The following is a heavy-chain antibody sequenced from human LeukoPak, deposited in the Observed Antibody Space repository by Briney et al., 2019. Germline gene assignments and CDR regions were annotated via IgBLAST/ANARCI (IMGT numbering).Heavy chain of an antibody. D-gene: IGHD3-3*01. Sequence: GGSLRLSCAASGFIFSSYGMSWVRQAPGKWLEWVSAISGSGGSTYYADSVKGRFTISRDNAKNSQYLQMNSLRAEDTAVYYCARAGIWRALDAFDIWGQGTMVTVSS. V-gene: IGHV3-23*01. CDR1: GFIFSSYG. J-gene: IGHJ3*02. CDR3: ARAGIWRALDAFDI. CDR2: ISGSGGST.